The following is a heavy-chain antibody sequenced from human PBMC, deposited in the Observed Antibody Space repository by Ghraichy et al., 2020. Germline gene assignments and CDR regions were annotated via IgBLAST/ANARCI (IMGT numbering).Heavy chain of an antibody. J-gene: IGHJ6*02. Sequence: SETLSLTCAVYGGSFSGYYWSWIRQPPGKGLEWIGEINHSGSTNYNPSLKNRVTISVDTSKNQFSLKLSSVTAADTAVYYCASLSASYSGSYYYYYYGMDVWGQGTTVTVSS. D-gene: IGHD1-26*01. CDR2: INHSGST. CDR3: ASLSASYSGSYYYYYYGMDV. V-gene: IGHV4-34*01. CDR1: GGSFSGYY.